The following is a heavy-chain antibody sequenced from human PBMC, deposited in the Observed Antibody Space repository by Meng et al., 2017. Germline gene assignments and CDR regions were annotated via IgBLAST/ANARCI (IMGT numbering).Heavy chain of an antibody. CDR1: GGSVSSDSAN. CDR2: TYYRSKWYN. J-gene: IGHJ4*02. Sequence: VQLQQTNAGLVKPPQTLVLSCAITGGSVSSDSANWNWIRQSPSRGLEWLGRTYYRSKWYNDYAVSVKSRITINPDTSKNQFSLHLDSVTPEDTAVYYCARGIASTGLDYWGQETLVTVSS. V-gene: IGHV6-1*01. CDR3: ARGIASTGLDY. D-gene: IGHD6-13*01.